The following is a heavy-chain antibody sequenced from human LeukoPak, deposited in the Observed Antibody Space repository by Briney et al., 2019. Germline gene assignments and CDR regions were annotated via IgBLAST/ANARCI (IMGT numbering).Heavy chain of an antibody. J-gene: IGHJ4*02. D-gene: IGHD5-24*01. CDR3: AKDYDRVVTRWLQLRY. Sequence: GGSLRLSCAASGFTFSNYGMHWVRQAPGKGLEWVAVISYDGGLKNYGDSVKGRFTISRDNSKNTLYLQMNSLRAEDTAVYYCAKDYDRVVTRWLQLRYWGQGTLVTVSS. CDR2: ISYDGGLK. V-gene: IGHV3-30*18. CDR1: GFTFSNYG.